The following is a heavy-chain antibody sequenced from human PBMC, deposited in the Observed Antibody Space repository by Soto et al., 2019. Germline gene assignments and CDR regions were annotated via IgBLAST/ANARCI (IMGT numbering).Heavy chain of an antibody. J-gene: IGHJ6*02. CDR2: IIPILGIA. D-gene: IGHD6-13*01. CDR1: GGTFSSYT. V-gene: IGHV1-69*04. CDR3: ARDRVAAAAMKYYYYYYGMDV. Sequence: SVKVSCKASGGTFSSYTISWVRQAPGQGLEWMGRIIPILGIANYAQKFQGRVTITADKSTSTVYMELSSLRSEDTAVYYCARDRVAAAAMKYYYYYYGMDVWG.